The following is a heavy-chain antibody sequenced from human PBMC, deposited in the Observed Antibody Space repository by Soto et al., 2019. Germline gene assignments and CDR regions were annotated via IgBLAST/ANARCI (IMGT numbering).Heavy chain of an antibody. V-gene: IGHV1-69*02. Sequence: QVQLVQSGAEVKKPGSSVKVSCKASGGTFSSYTISWVRQAPGQGLEWMGRIIPILGIANYAQKFQGRVTITADKSTSTAYMELSSLRSEDTAVYYCARHEVGTWIWFDPWGQGTLVTVSS. D-gene: IGHD5-12*01. CDR1: GGTFSSYT. J-gene: IGHJ5*02. CDR3: ARHEVGTWIWFDP. CDR2: IIPILGIA.